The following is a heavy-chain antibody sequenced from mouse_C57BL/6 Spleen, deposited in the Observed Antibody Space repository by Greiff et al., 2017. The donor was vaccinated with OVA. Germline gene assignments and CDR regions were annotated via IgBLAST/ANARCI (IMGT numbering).Heavy chain of an antibody. J-gene: IGHJ3*01. CDR3: ARSLVITTVVATRGFAY. D-gene: IGHD1-1*01. CDR1: GYTFTSYW. V-gene: IGHV1-64*01. Sequence: QVQLQQPGAELVKPGASVKLSCTASGYTFTSYWMHWVKQRPGQGLEWIGMIHPNSGSTKYNEKFKSKATLTVDKSSSTAYMQLSSLTSEDSAVYYCARSLVITTVVATRGFAYWGQGTLVTVSA. CDR2: IHPNSGST.